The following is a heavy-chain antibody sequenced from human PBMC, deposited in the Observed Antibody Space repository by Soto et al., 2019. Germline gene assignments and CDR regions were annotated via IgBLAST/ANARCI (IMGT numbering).Heavy chain of an antibody. J-gene: IGHJ5*02. D-gene: IGHD5-12*01. Sequence: SETLSLTCAVYGGSFSGYYWSWIRQPPGKGLEWIGEINHSGSTNYNPSLKSRVTISVDTSKNQFSLKLSSVTAADTAVYYCARVTGWIVATYWFDPWGQGTLVTVSS. CDR2: INHSGST. CDR1: GGSFSGYY. CDR3: ARVTGWIVATYWFDP. V-gene: IGHV4-34*01.